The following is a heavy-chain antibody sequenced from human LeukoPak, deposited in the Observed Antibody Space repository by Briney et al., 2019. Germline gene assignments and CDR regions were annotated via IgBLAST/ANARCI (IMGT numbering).Heavy chain of an antibody. J-gene: IGHJ5*02. CDR3: ARYCSSTSCYSGVWFDP. D-gene: IGHD2-2*01. CDR1: GGSIISGGYY. V-gene: IGHV4-31*03. CDR2: IYYSGST. Sequence: SETLSLTCTVSGGSIISGGYYWSWIRQHPGKGLEWIGYIYYSGSTYYNPSLKSRVTISVDTSKNQFSLKLSSVAAADTAVYYCARYCSSTSCYSGVWFDPWGQGTLVTVSS.